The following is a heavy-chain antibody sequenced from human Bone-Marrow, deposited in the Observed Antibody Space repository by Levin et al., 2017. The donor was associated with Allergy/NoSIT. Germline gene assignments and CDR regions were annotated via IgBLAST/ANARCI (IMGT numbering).Heavy chain of an antibody. CDR3: ARGAFYGFPPLNYFDY. V-gene: IGHV1-2*06. J-gene: IGHJ4*02. Sequence: GESLKISCKASGYTLTDYYIYWVRQAPGQGLEWMGRINPNSGGTDYAQNFQGRVTMTRDTSISTAYMEMSRLRSDETAVYYCARGAFYGFPPLNYFDYWGQGTLVTVSS. CDR2: INPNSGGT. D-gene: IGHD3-3*01. CDR1: GYTLTDYY.